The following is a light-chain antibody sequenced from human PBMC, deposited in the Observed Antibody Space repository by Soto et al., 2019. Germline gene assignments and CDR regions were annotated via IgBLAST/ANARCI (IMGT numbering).Light chain of an antibody. CDR2: DVS. Sequence: QSALTQPRSVSGSPGQSVTISCTETSSGVGGYNYVSGYQQHPGKAPKLMIYDVSKRPSGVPDRFSGYKSGSTASLTISGLQAEDEADYYCCSYAGSYPWLVGGGTKLTVL. CDR3: CSYAGSYPWL. J-gene: IGLJ2*01. CDR1: SSGVGGYNY. V-gene: IGLV2-11*01.